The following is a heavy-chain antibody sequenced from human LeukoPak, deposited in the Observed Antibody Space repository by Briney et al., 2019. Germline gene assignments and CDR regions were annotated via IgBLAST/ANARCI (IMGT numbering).Heavy chain of an antibody. CDR2: IIPIFGTA. CDR1: GGTFSSYA. CDR3: ARSCSSTSCYWGCGGYYYYGTDV. D-gene: IGHD2-2*01. V-gene: IGHV1-69*13. Sequence: ASVKVSCKASGGTFSSYAISWVRQAPGQGLEWMGGIIPIFGTANYAQKFQGRVTITADESTSTAYMELSSLRSEDTAVYYCARSCSSTSCYWGCGGYYYYGTDVWGQGTTVTVSS. J-gene: IGHJ6*02.